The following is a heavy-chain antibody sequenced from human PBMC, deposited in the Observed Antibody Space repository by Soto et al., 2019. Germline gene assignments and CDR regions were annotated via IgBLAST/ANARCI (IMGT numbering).Heavy chain of an antibody. Sequence: SETLSLTCTVSGGSISSGGYYWSWIRQHPGKGLEWIGYIYYSGSTYYNPSLKSRVTISVDTSKNQFSLKLSSVTAADTAVYYCARSGMTTVTSFDYWGQGTLVTVSS. D-gene: IGHD4-17*01. CDR2: IYYSGST. J-gene: IGHJ4*02. CDR3: ARSGMTTVTSFDY. CDR1: GGSISSGGYY. V-gene: IGHV4-31*03.